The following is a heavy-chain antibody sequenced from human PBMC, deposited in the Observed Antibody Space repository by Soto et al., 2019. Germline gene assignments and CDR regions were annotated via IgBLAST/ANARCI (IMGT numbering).Heavy chain of an antibody. Sequence: SVKASCKASGGTFSSYAISWVRQAPGQGLEWMGGIIPIFGTANYAQKFQGRVTITADASASTAYMELSSLRSEDTAVYYCAREEIVVVPAAIDRLRGRIYYFDYWGQGTLVTVSS. J-gene: IGHJ4*02. CDR2: IIPIFGTA. CDR3: AREEIVVVPAAIDRLRGRIYYFDY. CDR1: GGTFSSYA. D-gene: IGHD2-2*01. V-gene: IGHV1-69*13.